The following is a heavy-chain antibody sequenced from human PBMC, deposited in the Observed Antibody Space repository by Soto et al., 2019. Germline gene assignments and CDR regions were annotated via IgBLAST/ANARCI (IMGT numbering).Heavy chain of an antibody. CDR3: ASIAVAGNGLNWFDP. CDR1: GGTFSSYT. D-gene: IGHD6-19*01. V-gene: IGHV1-69*02. CDR2: ITPILGIA. Sequence: QVQLVQSGAEVKKPGSSVKVSCKASGGTFSSYTISWVRQAPGQGLEWMGRITPILGIANYAQKFQGRVTITADKSTSTAYMELSSLRSEDTAVYYCASIAVAGNGLNWFDPWGQGTLVTVSS. J-gene: IGHJ5*02.